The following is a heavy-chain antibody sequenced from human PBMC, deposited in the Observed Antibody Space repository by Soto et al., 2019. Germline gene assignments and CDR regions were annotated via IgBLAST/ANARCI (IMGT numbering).Heavy chain of an antibody. CDR2: ISWDGGST. D-gene: IGHD2-2*02. J-gene: IGHJ6*02. V-gene: IGHV3-43*01. CDR3: AKDISGYCSSTSCYMGYYGMDV. Sequence: GSLRLSCAASGFTFDDYTMHWVRQAPGKGLEWVSLISWDGGSTYYADSVKGRFTISRDNSKNSLYLQMNSLRTEDTALYYCAKDISGYCSSTSCYMGYYGMDVWGQGTTVTVSS. CDR1: GFTFDDYT.